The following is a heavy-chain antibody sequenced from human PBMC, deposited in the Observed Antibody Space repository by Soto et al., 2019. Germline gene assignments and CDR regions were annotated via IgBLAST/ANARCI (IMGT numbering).Heavy chain of an antibody. Sequence: LRLSCAASGFTFDDYAMHWVRQAPGKGLEWVSGISWNSGSIGYADSVKGRFTISRDNAKNSLYLQMNSLRAEDTALYYCAKGMGGVVINNWFDPWSQGTLVTVSS. CDR1: GFTFDDYA. V-gene: IGHV3-9*01. J-gene: IGHJ5*02. D-gene: IGHD3-3*01. CDR3: AKGMGGVVINNWFDP. CDR2: ISWNSGSI.